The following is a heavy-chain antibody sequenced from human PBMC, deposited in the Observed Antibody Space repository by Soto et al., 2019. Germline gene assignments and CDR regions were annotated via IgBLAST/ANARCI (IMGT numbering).Heavy chain of an antibody. CDR3: ARTPLAAAGTCLDP. CDR1: GFTFSSYS. V-gene: IGHV3-48*01. D-gene: IGHD6-13*01. CDR2: ISSSSSTI. Sequence: GGSLRLSCAASGFTFSSYSMNWVRQAPGKGLEWVSYISSSSSTIYYADSVKGRFTISRDNAKNSLYLQMNSLRAEDTAVYYCARTPLAAAGTCLDPWGQGTLVTVSS. J-gene: IGHJ5*02.